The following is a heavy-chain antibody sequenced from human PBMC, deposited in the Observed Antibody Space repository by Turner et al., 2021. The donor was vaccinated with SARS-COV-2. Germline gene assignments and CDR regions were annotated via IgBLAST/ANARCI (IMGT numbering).Heavy chain of an antibody. CDR2: ISYDGNNK. CDR1: GFTFSSYC. D-gene: IGHD4-4*01. J-gene: IGHJ4*02. Sequence: QVQLVASGGGVVQPGRSLRLSCAASGFTFSSYCMHWVRQAPGKELELVAVISYDGNNKYYADSVKGRFTISRDNSKNSLYLQMNSLRAEDTAVYYCAKQLGLYSNPMYYFDYWGQVTLVTVSS. CDR3: AKQLGLYSNPMYYFDY. V-gene: IGHV3-30*18.